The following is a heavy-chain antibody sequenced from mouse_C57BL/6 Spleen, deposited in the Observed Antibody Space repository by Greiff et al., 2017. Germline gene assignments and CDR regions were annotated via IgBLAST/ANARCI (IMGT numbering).Heavy chain of an antibody. J-gene: IGHJ3*01. CDR1: GYTFTSYG. Sequence: QVHVKQSGAELARPGASVKLSCKASGYTFTSYGISWVKQRTGQGLEWIGEIYPRSGNTYYNEKFKGKATLTADKSSSTAYMELRSLTSEDSAVYFCARNPFDYYGSSYDWFAYWGQGTLVTVSA. D-gene: IGHD1-1*01. CDR2: IYPRSGNT. V-gene: IGHV1-81*01. CDR3: ARNPFDYYGSSYDWFAY.